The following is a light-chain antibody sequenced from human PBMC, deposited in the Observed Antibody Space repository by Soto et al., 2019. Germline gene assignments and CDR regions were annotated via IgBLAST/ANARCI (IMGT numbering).Light chain of an antibody. Sequence: DIQMTQSPSSLSASVGDRVTITCQARQDISNYLNWYQQKRGKAPKLLIYDASNLETGVPSRFSGSGAGTDFTFTISSLQPEDIAAYYCQQYDNLPRTFGRGTKVEIK. V-gene: IGKV1-33*01. CDR3: QQYDNLPRT. CDR1: QDISNY. J-gene: IGKJ1*01. CDR2: DAS.